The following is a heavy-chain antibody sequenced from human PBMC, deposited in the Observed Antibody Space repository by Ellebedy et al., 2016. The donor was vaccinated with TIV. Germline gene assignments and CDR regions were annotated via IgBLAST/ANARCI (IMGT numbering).Heavy chain of an antibody. J-gene: IGHJ4*02. D-gene: IGHD3-22*01. CDR3: ATIDYDSSGYYQPFDY. CDR1: GGTFSRYG. V-gene: IGHV1-69*04. CDR2: TIPILGMA. Sequence: ASVKVSCKASGGTFSRYGISWVRQAPGQGLEWMGRTIPILGMANHAQKFQGRVTIIADTSMSTADMELSSLRSEDTAVYYCATIDYDSSGYYQPFDYWGQGTLVTVSS.